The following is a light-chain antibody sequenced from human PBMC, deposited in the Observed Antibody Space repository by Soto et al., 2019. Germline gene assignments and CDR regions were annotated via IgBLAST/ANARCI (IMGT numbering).Light chain of an antibody. V-gene: IGLV2-11*01. CDR1: RSDVGGYNY. J-gene: IGLJ1*01. Sequence: QSALTQPRSVSGSLGQSVTISCAGTRSDVGGYNYVSWYQQPPGTAPKLMIYEVNKRPSGVPARFSGSKSGNTASLTISGLQAEDEGDYYCCSYAGMYTWVFGTGTKLTVL. CDR3: CSYAGMYTWV. CDR2: EVN.